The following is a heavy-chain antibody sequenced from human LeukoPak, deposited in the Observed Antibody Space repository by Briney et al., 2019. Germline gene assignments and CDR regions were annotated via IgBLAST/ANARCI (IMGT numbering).Heavy chain of an antibody. J-gene: IGHJ4*02. D-gene: IGHD4-17*01. V-gene: IGHV1-2*02. CDR1: GYIFTGYY. CDR2: INPNSGGT. CDR3: ARDDGDHGFDY. Sequence: ASVKVSCKASGYIFTGYYMNWVRQAPGQGLEWMGWINPNSGGTNSAQKFQGRVTMTRDTSSSTAYMELSRLRSNDTAVYYCARDDGDHGFDYWGQGTLVTVSS.